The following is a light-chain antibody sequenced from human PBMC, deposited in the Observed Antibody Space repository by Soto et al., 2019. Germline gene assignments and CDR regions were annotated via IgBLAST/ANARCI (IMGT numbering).Light chain of an antibody. V-gene: IGKV3-15*01. CDR3: QQYDNLPPYT. CDR2: DTS. CDR1: QSVRSN. J-gene: IGKJ2*01. Sequence: ERVMTQSPATLSVSPGERATLSCRASQSVRSNLAWYQQKLGQAPRLLIYDTSTRATGIPARFSGSGSGTEFTLTISSLQSEDFAVYYCQQYDNLPPYTFGQGTKVDIK.